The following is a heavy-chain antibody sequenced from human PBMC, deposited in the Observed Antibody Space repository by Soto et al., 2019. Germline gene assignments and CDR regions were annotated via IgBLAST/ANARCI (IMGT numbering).Heavy chain of an antibody. CDR1: GFIFNVFG. CDR2: IWNDARNI. J-gene: IGHJ4*02. D-gene: IGHD4-17*01. Sequence: QVQLVESGVGVVQPGESRSLSCAAAGFIFNVFGMHWVRQAPGKGLEWVAVIWNDARNIYYADYVKGRFTISRDNSRNTLYLQMNSLGVEDTDVYYCVRDGPEVRGTRVTRSFDDWGQGTLVTVSS. V-gene: IGHV3-33*01. CDR3: VRDGPEVRGTRVTRSFDD.